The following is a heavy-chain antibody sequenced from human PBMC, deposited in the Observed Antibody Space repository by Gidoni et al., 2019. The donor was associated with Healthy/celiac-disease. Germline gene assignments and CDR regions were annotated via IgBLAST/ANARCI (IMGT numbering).Heavy chain of an antibody. CDR3: ASYPYNYYDSSGYYYGAGIFDY. J-gene: IGHJ4*02. CDR2: IYYSGST. V-gene: IGHV4-39*01. Sequence: QLQLQESGPGLVKPSETLSLTCTVSGGSISSSSYYWGWIRQPPGKGLEWIGSIYYSGSTYYNPSLKSRVTISVDTSKNQFSLKLSSVTAADTAVYYCASYPYNYYDSSGYYYGAGIFDYWGQGTLVTVSS. CDR1: GGSISSSSYY. D-gene: IGHD3-22*01.